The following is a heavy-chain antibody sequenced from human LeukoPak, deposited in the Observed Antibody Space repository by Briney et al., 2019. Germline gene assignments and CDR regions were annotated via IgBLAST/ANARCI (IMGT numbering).Heavy chain of an antibody. J-gene: IGHJ5*02. D-gene: IGHD1-7*01. Sequence: SETLSLTCTVSGGSISSYYWSWIRQPPGKGLEWIGYIYTSGSTNYNPSLKSRVTISVDTSKNQFSLKLSSVTAADTAVYYWARHWYNWNYESWFDPWGQGTLVTVSS. V-gene: IGHV4-4*09. CDR1: GGSISSYY. CDR3: ARHWYNWNYESWFDP. CDR2: IYTSGST.